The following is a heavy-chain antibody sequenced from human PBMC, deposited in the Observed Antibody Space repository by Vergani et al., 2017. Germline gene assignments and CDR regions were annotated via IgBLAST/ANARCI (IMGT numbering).Heavy chain of an antibody. V-gene: IGHV1-8*01. CDR1: GYTFTSYD. CDR2: MNPNSGNT. J-gene: IGHJ3*02. D-gene: IGHD3-3*01. Sequence: QVQLVQSGAEVKKPGASVKVSCKASGYTFTSYDIHGVRQATGQGLEWMGWMNPNSGNTGYAQKLQGRVTMTRNTSISTACMELRSLRSEATAVYYCARGLRITIFGVVINFDAFDIWGQGTMVTVSS. CDR3: ARGLRITIFGVVINFDAFDI.